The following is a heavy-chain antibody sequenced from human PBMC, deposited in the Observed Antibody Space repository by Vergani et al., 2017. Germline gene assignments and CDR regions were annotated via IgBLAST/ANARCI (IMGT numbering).Heavy chain of an antibody. J-gene: IGHJ5*02. CDR2: IYHSGST. V-gene: IGHV5-51*01. D-gene: IGHD6-13*01. CDR3: ARTIAAALGESNWFDP. Sequence: EVQLVQSGAEVKKPGESLKISCKGSGYSFTSYWIGWVRQMPGKGLEWMGIIYHSGSTYYNPSLKSRVTISVYRSKNQFSLKLSSVTAADTAVYYCARTIAAALGESNWFDPWGQGTLVTVSS. CDR1: GYSFTSYW.